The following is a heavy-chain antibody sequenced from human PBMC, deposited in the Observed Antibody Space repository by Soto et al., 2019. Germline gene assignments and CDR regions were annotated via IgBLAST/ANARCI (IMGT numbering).Heavy chain of an antibody. D-gene: IGHD5-12*01. CDR2: INAGNGNT. Sequence: VQLVQSGAEVKKPGASVKVSCKASGYTFTNYVMHWVRQAPGQTFEWMGWINAGNGNTKHSQKFQGRLTITRDTSASTAYMELSSLRSEDTAVYHCARGLDGYNVGSRYFDLRGRGTLVTVSS. CDR1: GYTFTNYV. J-gene: IGHJ2*01. V-gene: IGHV1-3*01. CDR3: ARGLDGYNVGSRYFDL.